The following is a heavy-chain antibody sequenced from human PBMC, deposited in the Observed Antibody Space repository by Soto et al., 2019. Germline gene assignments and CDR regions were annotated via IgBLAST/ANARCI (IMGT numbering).Heavy chain of an antibody. Sequence: PXGSLILSCSASGVTFSSYRLNWVRQAPGKGLEWVSSIISSSSYIYYADSVKGRFTISRDNAKNTLYLQMNSLRAEYTAVYYCASSAPSDYWGQGALVTVSS. D-gene: IGHD2-2*01. V-gene: IGHV3-21*01. CDR2: IISSSSYI. CDR1: GVTFSSYR. CDR3: ASSAPSDY. J-gene: IGHJ4*02.